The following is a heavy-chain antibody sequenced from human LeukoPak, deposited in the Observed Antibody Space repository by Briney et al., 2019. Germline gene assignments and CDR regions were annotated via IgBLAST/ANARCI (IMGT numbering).Heavy chain of an antibody. CDR2: FGTRSTSI. D-gene: IGHD3-22*01. V-gene: IGHV3-21*01. CDR1: GFTFSSYA. Sequence: GGSLRLSCAASGFTFSSYAMSWVRQTPGKGLEWVSSFGTRSTSIYHAGSVKGRFAISRDNAKNSLYLQMNSLRAEDTALYYCAREVSEGFDFWGQGTLVTVSS. CDR3: AREVSEGFDF. J-gene: IGHJ4*02.